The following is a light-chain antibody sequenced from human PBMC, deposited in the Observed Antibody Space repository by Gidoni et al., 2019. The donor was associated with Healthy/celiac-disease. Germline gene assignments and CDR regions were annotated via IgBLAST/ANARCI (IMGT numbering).Light chain of an antibody. CDR3: QSYDSSLSCVV. J-gene: IGLJ2*01. V-gene: IGLV1-40*01. Sequence: SVLTQPPSVSWAPGQKVTISCTGRSSNIVAGYDVHWYQQIPGTAPKLLIYGNSNRPSGVPDRFSGSKSGTTATLAITGLQAEDEADYYCQSYDSSLSCVVFGGGTKLTVL. CDR1: SSNIVAGYD. CDR2: GNS.